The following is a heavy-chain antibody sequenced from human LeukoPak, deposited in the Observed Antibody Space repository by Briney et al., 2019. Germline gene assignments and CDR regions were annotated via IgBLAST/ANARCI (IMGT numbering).Heavy chain of an antibody. V-gene: IGHV3-30*04. CDR1: GFTFSSYA. Sequence: GRSLRLSCAASGFTFSSYAMHWVRQAPGKGLEWVAVISYDGSNKYYADSVKGRFTISRDNSKNTLYLQMNSLRAEDTAVYYCARDRGGLEVRGVIKNYFDYWGRGTLVTVSS. J-gene: IGHJ4*02. D-gene: IGHD3-10*01. CDR2: ISYDGSNK. CDR3: ARDRGGLEVRGVIKNYFDY.